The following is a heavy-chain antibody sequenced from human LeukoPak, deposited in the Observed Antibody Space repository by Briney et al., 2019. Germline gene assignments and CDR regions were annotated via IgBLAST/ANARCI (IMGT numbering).Heavy chain of an antibody. CDR1: GYTFTGYY. CDR3: AVMYYYDSQGV. D-gene: IGHD3-22*01. CDR2: INPNSGGT. V-gene: IGHV1-2*02. J-gene: IGHJ6*02. Sequence: ASVTVSCKTSGYTFTGYYMHWVRQAPGQGLEWMGWINPNSGGTNYTQKFQGRVTMTRDTSISTAYMELSRLRSDDTAVYYCAVMYYYDSQGVWGQGTTVTVSS.